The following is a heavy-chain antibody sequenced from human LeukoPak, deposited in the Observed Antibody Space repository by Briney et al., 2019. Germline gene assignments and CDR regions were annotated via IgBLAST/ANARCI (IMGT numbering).Heavy chain of an antibody. CDR3: ARDLWVYAQPQSYFDY. J-gene: IGHJ4*02. CDR2: ISSSSSTI. D-gene: IGHD2-8*01. V-gene: IGHV3-48*01. CDR1: GFTFSGYS. Sequence: PGGSLRLSCAASGFTFSGYSMNWVRQAPGKGLEWVSYISSSSSTIYYADSVKGRFTISRDNAKNSLYLQMNSLRAEDTAVYYCARDLWVYAQPQSYFDYWGQGTLVTVSS.